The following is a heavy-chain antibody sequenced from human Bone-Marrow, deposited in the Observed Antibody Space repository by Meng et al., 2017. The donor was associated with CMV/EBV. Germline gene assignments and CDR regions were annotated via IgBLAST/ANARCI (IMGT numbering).Heavy chain of an antibody. V-gene: IGHV3-7*01. Sequence: GESLKISFSASGFTFSSYWMSWVRQAPGKGLEWVANIKEEGNEKYYVSSVKGRFTISRDNAKNSLYLQMNSLRAEDTAVYYCARDPLFAVVIPFPPTDSWGQGTLVTVSS. D-gene: IGHD3-3*01. CDR3: ARDPLFAVVIPFPPTDS. J-gene: IGHJ4*02. CDR1: GFTFSSYW. CDR2: IKEEGNEK.